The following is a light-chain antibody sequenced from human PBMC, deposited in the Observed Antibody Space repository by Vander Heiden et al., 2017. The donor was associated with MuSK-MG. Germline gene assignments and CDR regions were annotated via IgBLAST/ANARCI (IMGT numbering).Light chain of an antibody. V-gene: IGKV1-33*01. CDR3: QQYDNGLT. CDR1: QDIANY. CDR2: DAS. Sequence: DIQVTQSPSSLSASVGDRVTITCQTSQDIANYLNWYQQKPGKAPKLLIRDASNLQSGVPSRFSGSGSGTHFTFTISSLQPEDIATYYCQQYDNGLTFGGGTKVEIK. J-gene: IGKJ4*01.